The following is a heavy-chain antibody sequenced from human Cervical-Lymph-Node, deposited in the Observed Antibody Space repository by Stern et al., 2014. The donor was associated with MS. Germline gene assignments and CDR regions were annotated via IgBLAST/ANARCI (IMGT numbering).Heavy chain of an antibody. D-gene: IGHD3-16*02. CDR3: AKDISERHYYFDS. J-gene: IGHJ4*02. CDR2: ISLNWNNI. Sequence: EVQLVESGGGSVQPGRSLRLSCAASGFTFGDCAMHWVRQAPGKGLEWVSGISLNWNNIGYADSVRCGFTISRDNAKNSLYLQMNGLRPEDTALYYCAKDISERHYYFDSWGEGTLVTVSS. V-gene: IGHV3-9*01. CDR1: GFTFGDCA.